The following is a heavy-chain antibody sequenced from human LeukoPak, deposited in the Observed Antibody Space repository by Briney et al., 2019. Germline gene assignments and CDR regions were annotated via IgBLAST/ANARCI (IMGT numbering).Heavy chain of an antibody. CDR3: ARDSGIAAAGMVY. CDR2: ISSSGSTI. V-gene: IGHV3-48*03. D-gene: IGHD6-13*01. Sequence: GGSLRLSCAASGFTFSSYEMNWVRQAPGKGLEWVSYISSSGSTIYYADSVKGRFTISRENAKNSLYLQMNSLRAEDTAVYYCARDSGIAAAGMVYWGQGTLVTVSS. J-gene: IGHJ4*02. CDR1: GFTFSSYE.